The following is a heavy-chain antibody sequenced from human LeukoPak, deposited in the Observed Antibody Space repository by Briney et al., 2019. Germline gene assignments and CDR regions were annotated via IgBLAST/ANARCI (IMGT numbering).Heavy chain of an antibody. Sequence: ASVKVSCKASGYTFTSYDINWVRQATGQGLGGWGWMNPNSGNTGYAQKFQGRIIVSRNTSISTAYMELSSLTSEDTAIYYCARIAAAGNRRLNYWGQGTLVTVAS. D-gene: IGHD6-13*01. J-gene: IGHJ4*02. CDR2: MNPNSGNT. CDR1: GYTFTSYD. CDR3: ARIAAAGNRRLNY. V-gene: IGHV1-8*01.